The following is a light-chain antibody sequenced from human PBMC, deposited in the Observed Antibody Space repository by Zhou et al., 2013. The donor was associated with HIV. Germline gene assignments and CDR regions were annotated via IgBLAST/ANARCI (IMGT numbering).Light chain of an antibody. V-gene: IGKV1-5*03. CDR2: KAS. CDR3: QHYNSYPWT. J-gene: IGKJ1*01. Sequence: DIQMTQSHSTLSASVGDRVTITCRASQSISSWLAWYQQKPGKAPKLLIYKASSLESGVPSRFSGSGSGTEFTLTISSLQPDDFATYYCQHYNSYPWTFGQGTKVEIK. CDR1: QSISSW.